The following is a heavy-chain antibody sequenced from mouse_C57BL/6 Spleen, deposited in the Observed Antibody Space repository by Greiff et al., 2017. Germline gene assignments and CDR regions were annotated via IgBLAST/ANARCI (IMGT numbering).Heavy chain of an antibody. CDR3: ARKEYYGSSYGYFDY. CDR2: IDPSDSYT. Sequence: QVQLQQPGAELVMPGASVKLSCKASGYTFTSYWMHWVKQRPGQGLEWIGEIDPSDSYTNYNQKFKGKSTLTVDKSSSTAYMQLSSLTSEDSAVYYCARKEYYGSSYGYFDYWGQGTTLTVSS. V-gene: IGHV1-69*01. D-gene: IGHD1-1*01. J-gene: IGHJ2*01. CDR1: GYTFTSYW.